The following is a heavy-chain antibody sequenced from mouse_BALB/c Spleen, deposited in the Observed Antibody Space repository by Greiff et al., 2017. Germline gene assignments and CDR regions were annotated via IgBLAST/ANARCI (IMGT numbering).Heavy chain of an antibody. CDR2: INPSNGGT. CDR1: GYTFTSYY. CDR3: TRTGLGGAMDY. Sequence: QVQLKQPGAELVKPGASVKLSCKASGYTFTSYYMYWVKQRPGQGLEWIGGINPSNGGTNFNEKFKSKATLTVDKSSSTAYMQLSSLTSEDSAVYYCTRTGLGGAMDYWGQGTSVTVSS. J-gene: IGHJ4*01. V-gene: IGHV1S81*02. D-gene: IGHD1-1*02.